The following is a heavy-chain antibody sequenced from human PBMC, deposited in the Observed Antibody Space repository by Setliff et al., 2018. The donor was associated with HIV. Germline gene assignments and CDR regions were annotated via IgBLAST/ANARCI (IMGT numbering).Heavy chain of an antibody. CDR1: GASISSYY. CDR3: ARGAYRDGYDY. D-gene: IGHD5-18*01. CDR2: IDYNGRT. V-gene: IGHV4-59*12. Sequence: SETLSLTRTVSGASISSYYWSWIRQPPGKGLEWIGYIDYNGRTDYNPSLETRVTISFDTSKNQLSLKLTSVAATDTAVYYCARGAYRDGYDYWGQGALVTVSS. J-gene: IGHJ4*02.